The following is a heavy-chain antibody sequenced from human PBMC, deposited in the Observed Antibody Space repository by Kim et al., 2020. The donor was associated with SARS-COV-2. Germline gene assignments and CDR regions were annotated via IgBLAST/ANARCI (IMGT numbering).Heavy chain of an antibody. D-gene: IGHD3-10*01. J-gene: IGHJ4*02. Sequence: ASVKVSCKASGYTFTSYGISWVRQAPGQGLEWMGWISAYNGNTNYAQKLQGRVTMTTDTSTSTAYMELRSLRSDDTAVYYCARSTMVRGVTYQTPFDYWGQGTLVTVSS. V-gene: IGHV1-18*01. CDR2: ISAYNGNT. CDR3: ARSTMVRGVTYQTPFDY. CDR1: GYTFTSYG.